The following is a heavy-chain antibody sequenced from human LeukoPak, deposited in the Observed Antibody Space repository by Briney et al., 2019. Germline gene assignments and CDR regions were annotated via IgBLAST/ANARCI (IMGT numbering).Heavy chain of an antibody. CDR1: GGSISSSSYY. J-gene: IGHJ6*03. Sequence: SETLSLTCTVSGGSISSSSYYWGWIRQPPGKGLEWIGTIYYSGSTNYNPSLKSRVTISVDTSKNQFSLKLSSVTSADTAVYYCARVDPNYYYYYMDVWGKGTTVTVSS. CDR3: ARVDPNYYYYYMDV. V-gene: IGHV4-39*07. CDR2: IYYSGST.